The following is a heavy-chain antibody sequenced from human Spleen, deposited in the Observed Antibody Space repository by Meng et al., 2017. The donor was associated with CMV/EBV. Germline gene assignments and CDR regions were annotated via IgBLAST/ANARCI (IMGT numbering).Heavy chain of an antibody. Sequence: GESLKISCAACGFTFSSYDMHWVRQASGKGLEWVGRIRSKANSYATAYAASVKGRFTISRDDSKNTAYLQMNSLKTEDTAVYYCTAPQSPVGWGQGTLVTVSS. J-gene: IGHJ4*02. V-gene: IGHV3-73*01. CDR2: IRSKANSYAT. CDR3: TAPQSPVG. D-gene: IGHD1-26*01. CDR1: GFTFSSYD.